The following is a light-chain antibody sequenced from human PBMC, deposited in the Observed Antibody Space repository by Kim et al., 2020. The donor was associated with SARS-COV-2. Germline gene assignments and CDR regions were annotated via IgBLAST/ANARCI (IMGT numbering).Light chain of an antibody. CDR3: CSYAGSPYV. Sequence: PGHAITISCTGTSSDVGTYNLVSWYQHHPGKAPKFMIYDVTKRPSGVSNRFSGSKSGNTASLTISGLQAEDEADYYCCSYAGSPYVFGTGTKVTVL. J-gene: IGLJ1*01. V-gene: IGLV2-23*02. CDR2: DVT. CDR1: SSDVGTYNL.